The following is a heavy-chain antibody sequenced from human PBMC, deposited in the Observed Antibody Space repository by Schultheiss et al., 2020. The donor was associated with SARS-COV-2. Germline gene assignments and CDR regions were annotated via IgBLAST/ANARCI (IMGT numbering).Heavy chain of an antibody. Sequence: GGSLRLSCAASGFTFSDYYMSWIRQAPGKGLEWVSAISGSGGSTYYADSVKGRFTISRDNSKNTLYLQMNSLRAEDTAVYYCAKARIGPLDYWGQGTLVTVSS. J-gene: IGHJ4*02. CDR3: AKARIGPLDY. V-gene: IGHV3-23*01. D-gene: IGHD1-26*01. CDR1: GFTFSDYY. CDR2: ISGSGGST.